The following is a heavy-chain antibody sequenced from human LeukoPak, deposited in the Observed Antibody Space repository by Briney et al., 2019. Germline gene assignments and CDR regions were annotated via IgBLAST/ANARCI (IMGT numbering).Heavy chain of an antibody. CDR2: ISGSGGST. V-gene: IGHV3-23*01. CDR1: GFTFSSYA. D-gene: IGHD2-21*01. CDR3: AKVLLRDRDAFDI. Sequence: GGSLRLSCAASGFTFSSYAMSWVRQAPGKGLEWVSAISGSGGSTYYADSVKGRFTISRGNSKNTLYLQMNSLRAEDTAVYYCAKVLLRDRDAFDIWGQGTMVTVSS. J-gene: IGHJ3*02.